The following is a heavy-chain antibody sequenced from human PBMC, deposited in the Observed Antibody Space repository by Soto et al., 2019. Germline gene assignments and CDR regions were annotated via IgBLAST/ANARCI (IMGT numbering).Heavy chain of an antibody. V-gene: IGHV1-3*01. J-gene: IGHJ6*03. Sequence: QVQHVQSGAEVKKPGASVKVSCKASGYTFTSYAMHWVRQAPGQRLEWMGWINAGNGNTKYSQKFQGRVTITRDTSASTAYMELSSLRSEDTAVYYCAREPYCSSTSCYFYYYYMDVWGKGTTVTVSS. CDR1: GYTFTSYA. D-gene: IGHD2-2*01. CDR2: INAGNGNT. CDR3: AREPYCSSTSCYFYYYYMDV.